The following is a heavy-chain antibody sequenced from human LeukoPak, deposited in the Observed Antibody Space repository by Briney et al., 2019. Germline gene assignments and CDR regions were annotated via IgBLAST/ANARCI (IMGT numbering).Heavy chain of an antibody. V-gene: IGHV3-21*01. J-gene: IGHJ6*03. CDR2: ISSSSSYI. D-gene: IGHD6-13*01. CDR3: ARGPYSSSWYHYYYMDV. CDR1: EFTFRSYG. Sequence: GGSLRFSVAALEFTFRSYGMNWFGQAPGKGRRWVPSISSSSSYIYYADSVKGRFTISRDNAKNSLYLQMSSLRAEDTAVYYCARGPYSSSWYHYYYMDVWGKGTTVTVSS.